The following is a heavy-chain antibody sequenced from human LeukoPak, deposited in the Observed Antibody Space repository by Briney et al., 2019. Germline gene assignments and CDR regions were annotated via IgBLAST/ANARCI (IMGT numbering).Heavy chain of an antibody. CDR1: GFTFSSFG. Sequence: GRSLRLSCAASGFTFSSFGMHWVRQAPGKGLEWVAVIWYDGSNKYYADSVKGRFTISRDNSKITLYLQMNSLRAEDTAVYYCARSSGTYYYVHDCWGQGTLVTVSS. CDR2: IWYDGSNK. V-gene: IGHV3-33*01. CDR3: ARSSGTYYYVHDC. J-gene: IGHJ4*02. D-gene: IGHD3-22*01.